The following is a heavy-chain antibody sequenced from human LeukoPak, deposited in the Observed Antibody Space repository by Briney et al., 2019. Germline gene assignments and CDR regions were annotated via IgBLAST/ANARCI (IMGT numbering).Heavy chain of an antibody. CDR2: MNASGGST. CDR3: AILGVGARSP. J-gene: IGHJ4*02. Sequence: ASVKVSCKASGYTFTSYYMHWVRQAAGQGLEWMGIMNASGGSTSYAQKFQGRVTMTRDTSTSTVYMELSSLRSEDTAMYYCAILGVGARSPWGQGTPVTVSS. D-gene: IGHD1-26*01. CDR1: GYTFTSYY. V-gene: IGHV1-46*03.